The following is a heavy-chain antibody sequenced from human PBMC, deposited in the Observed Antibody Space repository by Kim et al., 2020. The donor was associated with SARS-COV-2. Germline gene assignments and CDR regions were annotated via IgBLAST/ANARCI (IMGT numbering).Heavy chain of an antibody. CDR2: INSDGTTT. J-gene: IGHJ4*02. Sequence: GGSLRLSCAASGFTFSSHWMHLVRQAPGKGLVWVSRINSDGTTTSYGDSVKGRFTISRDNAKNTLYLQMNSLRAEDTAVYYCVRRQFTSGWYYFDYWGQGTLVTVSS. CDR1: GFTFSSHW. CDR3: VRRQFTSGWYYFDY. V-gene: IGHV3-74*01. D-gene: IGHD6-19*01.